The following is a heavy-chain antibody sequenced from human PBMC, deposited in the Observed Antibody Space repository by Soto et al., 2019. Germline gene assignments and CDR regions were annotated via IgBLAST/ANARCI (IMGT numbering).Heavy chain of an antibody. CDR2: IIPIFGTA. D-gene: IGHD5-12*01. Sequence: RASVKVSCKASGGTFSSYAISWVRQAPGQGLEWMGGIIPIFGTANYAQKFQGRVTITADKSTSTAYMELSSLRSEDTAVYYCAGSREMATKYFDYWGQGTLVTVSS. J-gene: IGHJ4*02. CDR1: GGTFSSYA. V-gene: IGHV1-69*06. CDR3: AGSREMATKYFDY.